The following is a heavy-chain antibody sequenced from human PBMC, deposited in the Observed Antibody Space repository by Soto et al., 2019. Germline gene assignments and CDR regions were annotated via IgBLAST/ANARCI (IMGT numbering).Heavy chain of an antibody. Sequence: ASVKVSCKASGYNFVAYYMHWVRQAPGQGLEWMGWINPSSGATNFAERFQGRVTMTSDTSISTFYMEIKRLNSDDTAVYFCAKDRQYGDYGYKFDYWGQGTLLTVSS. CDR3: AKDRQYGDYGYKFDY. CDR1: GYNFVAYY. D-gene: IGHD2-21*02. V-gene: IGHV1-2*02. J-gene: IGHJ4*02. CDR2: INPSSGAT.